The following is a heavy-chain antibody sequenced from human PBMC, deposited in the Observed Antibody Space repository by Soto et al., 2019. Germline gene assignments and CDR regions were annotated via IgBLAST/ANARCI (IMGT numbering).Heavy chain of an antibody. Sequence: EVQLVESGGGLVKPGGSLSLSCAASGFTLTDAWMNWVRQAPGKGPEWVGRIKSKSDGGTTDYVAPVKCRFIISRDESKNTLYLQMNSLKIEDTAVYYCNTVSTFDYWGQGTQVTVSS. CDR3: NTVSTFDY. CDR1: GFTLTDAW. J-gene: IGHJ4*02. V-gene: IGHV3-15*07. CDR2: IKSKSDGGTT.